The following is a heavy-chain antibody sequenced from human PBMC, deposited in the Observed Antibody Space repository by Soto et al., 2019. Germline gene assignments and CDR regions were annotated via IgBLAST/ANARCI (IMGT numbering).Heavy chain of an antibody. CDR1: GFTVSSNY. CDR2: IYSGGTT. J-gene: IGHJ4*02. CDR3: AKERSSGWSFXY. V-gene: IGHV3-66*01. D-gene: IGHD6-19*01. Sequence: PGGSLRLSCAASGFTVSSNYMSWVRQAPGKGLEWVSVIYSGGTTYYADSVKGRFTISRDNSKNTLYLQMNSLRAEDTAVFYCAKERSSGWSFXYWGQGTLVXVSS.